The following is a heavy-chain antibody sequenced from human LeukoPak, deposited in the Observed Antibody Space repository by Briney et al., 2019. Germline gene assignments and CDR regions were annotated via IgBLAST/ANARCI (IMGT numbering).Heavy chain of an antibody. D-gene: IGHD3-10*01. CDR3: ARDRGGYLDY. V-gene: IGHV4-31*03. Sequence: PSETLSLTCTVSGGSISSGGYYWSWIRQHPGKGLEWIGYIYYSGSTYYNPSLKSRVTISVDTSKNQFSLELSSVTAADTAVYYCARDRGGYLDYWGQGTLVTVSS. CDR2: IYYSGST. J-gene: IGHJ4*02. CDR1: GGSISSGGYY.